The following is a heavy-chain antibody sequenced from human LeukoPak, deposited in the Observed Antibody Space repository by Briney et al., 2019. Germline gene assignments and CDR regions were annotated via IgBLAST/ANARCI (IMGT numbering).Heavy chain of an antibody. V-gene: IGHV1-2*02. Sequence: EASVEVSCKTSGYTFTDYYMHWVRQAPGQGLEWMGWINPNSGDTKYAQMFQGRVTLTRDTSITTAYMELSSLTSDYTAVYYCANTYSSGWYFHYWGQGTLVTVSS. J-gene: IGHJ4*02. D-gene: IGHD6-19*01. CDR1: GYTFTDYY. CDR3: ANTYSSGWYFHY. CDR2: INPNSGDT.